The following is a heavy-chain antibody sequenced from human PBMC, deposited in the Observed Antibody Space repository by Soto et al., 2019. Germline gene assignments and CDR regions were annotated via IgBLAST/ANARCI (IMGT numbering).Heavy chain of an antibody. CDR1: GFTFSDYA. CDR3: VKDHPALEY. CDR2: IRSDGDRI. V-gene: IGHV3-64D*09. Sequence: EVQLVESGGGLVQPGGSLRLTCSASGFTFSDYAMHWVRLVPGKGLEYVSVIRSDGDRIYYADSVKGRFTIARDNSKNTLFLQMNSLRPEDTAMYYCVKDHPALEYWGHGTLVTVSS. J-gene: IGHJ4*01.